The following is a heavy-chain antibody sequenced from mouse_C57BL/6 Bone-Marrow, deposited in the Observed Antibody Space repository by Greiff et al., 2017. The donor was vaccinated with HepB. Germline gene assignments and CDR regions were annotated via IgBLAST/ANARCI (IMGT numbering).Heavy chain of an antibody. D-gene: IGHD2-2*01. Sequence: DVMLVESGGDLVKPGGSLKLSCAASGFTFSSYGMSWVRQTPDKRLEWVATISSGGSYTYYPDSVKGRFTISRDNAKNTLYLQMSSLKSEDTAMYYCARHYGYDGDWFAYWGQGTLVTVSA. J-gene: IGHJ3*01. V-gene: IGHV5-6*02. CDR3: ARHYGYDGDWFAY. CDR2: ISSGGSYT. CDR1: GFTFSSYG.